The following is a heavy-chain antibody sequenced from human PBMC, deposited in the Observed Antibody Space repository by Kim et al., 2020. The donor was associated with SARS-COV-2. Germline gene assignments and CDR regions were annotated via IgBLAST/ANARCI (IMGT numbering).Heavy chain of an antibody. J-gene: IGHJ4*02. CDR3: ASGAVSSSWYFDY. CDR2: INHSGST. Sequence: SETLSLTCAVYGGSFSGYYWSWIRQPPGKGLEWIGEINHSGSTNYNPSLKSRVTISVDTSKNQFSLKLSSVTAADTAVYYCASGAVSSSWYFDYWGQGT. V-gene: IGHV4-34*01. D-gene: IGHD6-13*01. CDR1: GGSFSGYY.